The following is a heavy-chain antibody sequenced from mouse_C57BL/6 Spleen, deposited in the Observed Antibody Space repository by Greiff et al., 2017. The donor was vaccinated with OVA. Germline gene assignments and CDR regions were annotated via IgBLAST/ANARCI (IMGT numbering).Heavy chain of an antibody. CDR3: ARIGNFYAMDY. CDR2: IWSGGST. V-gene: IGHV2-2*01. D-gene: IGHD2-1*01. CDR1: GFSLTSYG. Sequence: VMLVESGPGLVQPSQSLSITCTVSGFSLTSYGVHWVRQSPGKGLEWLGVIWSGGSTDYNAAFISRLSISKDNSKSQVFFKMNSLQADDTAIYYCARIGNFYAMDYWGQGTSVTVSS. J-gene: IGHJ4*01.